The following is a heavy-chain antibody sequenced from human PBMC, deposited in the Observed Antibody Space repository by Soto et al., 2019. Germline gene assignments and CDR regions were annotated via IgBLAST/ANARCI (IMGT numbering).Heavy chain of an antibody. Sequence: QVQLQESGPGLVKPSETLSLTCTVSGGSIRSYYWSWIRQPPGKGLEWIGYIYYSVSTNYNPSLKSRVTISVDTSKNQFSLKLSSVTAADTAVYYCARRYGTTFDYWGQGTLVTVSS. CDR2: IYYSVST. CDR1: GGSIRSYY. CDR3: ARRYGTTFDY. D-gene: IGHD1-7*01. V-gene: IGHV4-59*01. J-gene: IGHJ4*02.